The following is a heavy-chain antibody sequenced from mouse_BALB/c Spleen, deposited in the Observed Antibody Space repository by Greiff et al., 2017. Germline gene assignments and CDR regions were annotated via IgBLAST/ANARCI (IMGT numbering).Heavy chain of an antibody. Sequence: GKLQESGPGLVQPSQSLSITCTVSGFSLTSYGVHWVRQSPGKGLEWLGVIWSGGSTDYNAAFISRLSISKDNSKSQVFFKMNSLQANDTAIYYCARNSHYYGSFFDYWGQGTTLTVSS. CDR2: IWSGGST. J-gene: IGHJ2*01. V-gene: IGHV2-2*02. CDR1: GFSLTSYG. D-gene: IGHD1-1*01. CDR3: ARNSHYYGSFFDY.